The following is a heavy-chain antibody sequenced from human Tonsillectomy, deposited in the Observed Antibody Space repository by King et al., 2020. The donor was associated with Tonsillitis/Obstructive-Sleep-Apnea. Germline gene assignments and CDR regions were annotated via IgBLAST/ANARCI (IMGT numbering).Heavy chain of an antibody. J-gene: IGHJ4*02. CDR2: INHSGST. V-gene: IGHV4-34*01. CDR1: GGSFSGYS. CDR3: ATSLRSLDY. Sequence: VQLQQWGAGLLKPSETLSLTCAVYGGSFSGYSWSWIRQPPGKGLEWIGEINHSGSTNYNPSLKSRVTISVDTSKNQFSLKLSSVTAADTAVYYCATSLRSLDYWGQGTLVTVSS. D-gene: IGHD3-3*01.